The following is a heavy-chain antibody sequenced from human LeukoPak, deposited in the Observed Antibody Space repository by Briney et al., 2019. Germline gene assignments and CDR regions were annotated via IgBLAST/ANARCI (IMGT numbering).Heavy chain of an antibody. CDR2: ISSSSSFI. V-gene: IGHV3-21*01. CDR1: EFSFSSYS. D-gene: IGHD6-19*01. Sequence: GGPLRLSREASEFSFSSYSLNWVRQAPGKGLEWVASISSSSSFIYYADSVKGRFTISRDSAKHSLSLQMNSLRAEDTAVYYCARAPGGAVAGLRNDYWGQGTLVTVSS. J-gene: IGHJ4*02. CDR3: ARAPGGAVAGLRNDY.